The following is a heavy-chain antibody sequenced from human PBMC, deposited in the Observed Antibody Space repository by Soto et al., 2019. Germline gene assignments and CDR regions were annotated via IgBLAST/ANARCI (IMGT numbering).Heavy chain of an antibody. CDR1: GYTFTSYT. Sequence: QVQLVQSGAEVKRPGASVKISCKTSGYTFTSYTIHWVRQAPGQGLEWMGWINAGNGNTTDSQKFQGRVTITRDTSASTVYMELTSLRSEDTAVFYCARGVGFCISTSCKYFFDYWGQGTLATVSS. CDR3: ARGVGFCISTSCKYFFDY. D-gene: IGHD2-2*01. V-gene: IGHV1-3*01. CDR2: INAGNGNT. J-gene: IGHJ4*02.